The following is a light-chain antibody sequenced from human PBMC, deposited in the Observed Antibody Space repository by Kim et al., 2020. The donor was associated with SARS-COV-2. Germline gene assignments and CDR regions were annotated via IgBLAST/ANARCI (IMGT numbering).Light chain of an antibody. CDR2: NDD. CDR3: QLWDSDTDHWV. CDR1: DIGDRD. V-gene: IGLV3-21*04. J-gene: IGLJ3*02. Sequence: SYELTQPPSVAVAPGKTARITCGGNDIGDRDVHWYRQKTGQAPVLVISNDDERPSGIPDRISGSNSGNTATLTIGRADAGDEAEDYCQLWDSDTDHWVFG.